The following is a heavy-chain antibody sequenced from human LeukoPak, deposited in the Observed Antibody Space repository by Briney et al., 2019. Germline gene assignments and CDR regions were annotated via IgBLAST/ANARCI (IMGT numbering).Heavy chain of an antibody. CDR3: ARVKQWLVHGYYYYYGMDV. CDR1: GGSISSGDYY. CDR2: IYYSGST. Sequence: SETLSLTCTVSGGSISSGDYYRSWVRQPPGKGLEWIGYIYYSGSTNYNPSLKSRVTISVDTSKNQFSLKLSSVTAADTAVYYCARVKQWLVHGYYYYYGMDVWGQGTTVTVSS. J-gene: IGHJ6*02. D-gene: IGHD6-19*01. V-gene: IGHV4-61*08.